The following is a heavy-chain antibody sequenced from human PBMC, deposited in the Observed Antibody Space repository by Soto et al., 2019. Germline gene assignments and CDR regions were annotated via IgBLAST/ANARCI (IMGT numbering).Heavy chain of an antibody. D-gene: IGHD2-21*02. J-gene: IGHJ4*02. Sequence: GGSLRLSCAASGLTFIGHWMTWVRQTPGEGLQWVAAIKPDGSETFYVDSVKGRFTISRDNARNSLFLQMDSLRAEDTAVYYCTSRPSGMTYHAVFDFWGQGTLV. CDR2: IKPDGSET. CDR3: TSRPSGMTYHAVFDF. CDR1: GLTFIGHW. V-gene: IGHV3-7*03.